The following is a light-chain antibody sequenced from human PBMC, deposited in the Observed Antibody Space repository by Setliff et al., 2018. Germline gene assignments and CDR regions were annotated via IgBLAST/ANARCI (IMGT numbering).Light chain of an antibody. Sequence: QSVLTQPASVSGSPGQSITISCTGTSSDVGGYNYVSWYQQHPGKAPNLMIYDVSNRPSGVSNRFSGSKSANTASLTISGLQAEDEADYYCSSYAGSSTLYVFGTGTKVTVL. CDR2: DVS. CDR1: SSDVGGYNY. J-gene: IGLJ1*01. V-gene: IGLV2-14*03. CDR3: SSYAGSSTLYV.